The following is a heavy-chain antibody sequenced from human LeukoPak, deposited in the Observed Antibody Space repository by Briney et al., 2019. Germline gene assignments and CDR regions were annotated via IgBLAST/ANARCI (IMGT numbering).Heavy chain of an antibody. CDR2: ISSSTYI. CDR3: ARDPGYDILTGLDY. Sequence: SGGSLRLSCVVSEFTFSRYSMNWVRQAPGKGLEWVSSISSSTYIFYADSVKGRFTISRDNSKNTLYLQMNSLRAEDTAVYYCARDPGYDILTGLDYWGQGTLVTFSS. V-gene: IGHV3-21*01. CDR1: EFTFSRYS. J-gene: IGHJ4*02. D-gene: IGHD3-9*01.